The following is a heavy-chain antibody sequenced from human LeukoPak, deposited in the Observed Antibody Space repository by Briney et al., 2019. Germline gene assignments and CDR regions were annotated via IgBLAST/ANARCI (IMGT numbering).Heavy chain of an antibody. V-gene: IGHV3-53*01. CDR1: GGSISSYY. J-gene: IGHJ4*02. CDR2: IYSSGTT. D-gene: IGHD2/OR15-2a*01. CDR3: ARDFLYGADY. Sequence: ETLSLTCTVSGGSISSYYWSWVRQAPGKGLEWVSVIYSSGTTYYADSVKGRFTISRDNSKNTLYLQMNSLRAEDTAVYYCARDFLYGADYWGQGTLVTVSS.